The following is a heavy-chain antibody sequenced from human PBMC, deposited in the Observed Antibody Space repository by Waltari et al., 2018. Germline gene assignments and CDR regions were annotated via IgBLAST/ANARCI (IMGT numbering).Heavy chain of an antibody. CDR3: ARDRGRGLYLDT. CDR1: GDSMDYL. Sequence: QLQLQESGPGLVKPSGNRSLLCAVSGDSMDYLWSWVRQPPGKGLEWIGQVLGSGRTNYNPSFASRVTISLDTSTHQFALKMTSATAADTALYFCARDRGRGLYLDTGGQGILVTVSP. V-gene: IGHV4-4*02. D-gene: IGHD2-15*01. CDR2: VLGSGRT. J-gene: IGHJ4*02.